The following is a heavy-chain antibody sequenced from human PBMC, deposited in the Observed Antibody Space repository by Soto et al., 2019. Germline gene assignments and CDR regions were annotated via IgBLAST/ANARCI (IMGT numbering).Heavy chain of an antibody. V-gene: IGHV4-34*01. CDR2: TNHSGST. Sequence: SETLSLSCAVYGGSFSGYYWSWIRQPPGKGLEWIGETNHSGSTNYNPSLKSRVTISVDTSKNQFSLKLSSVTAADTAVYYCAPMESSSPDFDYWGQGTLVTVS. CDR3: APMESSSPDFDY. D-gene: IGHD6-6*01. J-gene: IGHJ4*02. CDR1: GGSFSGYY.